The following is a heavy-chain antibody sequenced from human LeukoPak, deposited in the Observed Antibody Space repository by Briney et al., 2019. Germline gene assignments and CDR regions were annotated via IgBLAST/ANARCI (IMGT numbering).Heavy chain of an antibody. CDR3: AKVMTTVTTGVSAFDI. D-gene: IGHD4-17*01. J-gene: IGHJ3*02. CDR1: GFTFSGYG. V-gene: IGHV3-30*02. CDR2: IRYDGSNQ. Sequence: GGSLRLSCAASGFTFSGYGMHWVRQAPGKGLEWVAFIRYDGSNQYYADSVKGRFTISRDNSKNTLYLQMNSLRVEDTAVYYCAKVMTTVTTGVSAFDIWGQGTMVTVSS.